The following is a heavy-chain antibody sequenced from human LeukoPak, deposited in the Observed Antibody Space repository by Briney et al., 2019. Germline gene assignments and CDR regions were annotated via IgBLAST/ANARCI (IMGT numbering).Heavy chain of an antibody. V-gene: IGHV4-34*01. J-gene: IGHJ4*02. CDR1: GGSFSGYY. Sequence: SETLSLTCAVYGGSFSGYYWSWLRQPPGKGLEWIGEINHSGSTNYNPSLKSRVTISVDTSKNQVSLKLSSVTAADTAVYYCEFVPAAISRGDPIDYWGQGTLVTVSS. CDR2: INHSGST. D-gene: IGHD2-2*01. CDR3: EFVPAAISRGDPIDY.